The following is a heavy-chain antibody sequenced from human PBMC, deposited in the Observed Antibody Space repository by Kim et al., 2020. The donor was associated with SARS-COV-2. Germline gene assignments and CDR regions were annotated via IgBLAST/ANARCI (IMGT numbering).Heavy chain of an antibody. CDR2: IHAGNGNT. V-gene: IGHV1-3*01. CDR3: ARWLGVAFDA. D-gene: IGHD5-12*01. CDR1: GYSFTNYA. Sequence: ASVKVSCKASGYSFTNYAVNWVRQAPGQRLEWMGWIHAGNGNTKYSENFQGRVAITRDTSASTAYMELASLRSEDTAVYYCARWLGVAFDAWGQGTLVTVSS. J-gene: IGHJ4*02.